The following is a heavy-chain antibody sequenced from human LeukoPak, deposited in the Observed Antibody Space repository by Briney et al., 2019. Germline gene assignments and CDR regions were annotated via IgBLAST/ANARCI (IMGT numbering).Heavy chain of an antibody. V-gene: IGHV4-34*01. CDR1: GGSFSGYY. CDR2: INHSGST. D-gene: IGHD3-3*01. Sequence: SSETLSLTCAVYGGSFSGYYWSWIRQPPGKGLEWIGEINHSGSTNYNPSLKSRVTISVDTSKNQFSLKLSSVTAADTAVYYCARGAEYYDFWSGYSGWFDPWGQGTLVTVSS. J-gene: IGHJ5*02. CDR3: ARGAEYYDFWSGYSGWFDP.